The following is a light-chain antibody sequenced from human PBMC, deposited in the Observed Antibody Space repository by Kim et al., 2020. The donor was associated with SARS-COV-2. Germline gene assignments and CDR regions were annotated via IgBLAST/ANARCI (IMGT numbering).Light chain of an antibody. CDR2: AAS. CDR1: QSFISNY. J-gene: IGKJ5*01. CDR3: QYYGSPIT. Sequence: LTPGKRAPPPCRADQSFISNYLAWYQQIHGQAPRLLIYAASSRATGIPDRFRGSGSGTEFTLTISRLEAEDSAVYYCQYYGSPITFGQGTRLEIK. V-gene: IGKV3-20*01.